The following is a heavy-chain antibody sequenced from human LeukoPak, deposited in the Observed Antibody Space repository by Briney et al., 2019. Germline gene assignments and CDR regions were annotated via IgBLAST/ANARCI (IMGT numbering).Heavy chain of an antibody. Sequence: SVALSVTCTVCGGSISSYFWSWMRQPPRKGLDGIGYSYYSGRTNYNPSLKSRVTISVDPSKNQFSLKLSSVTAADTAVYYCARVAHPADTNFDYWGQGTLVTVSS. J-gene: IGHJ4*02. V-gene: IGHV4-59*01. CDR3: ARVAHPADTNFDY. CDR2: SYYSGRT. CDR1: GGSISSYF.